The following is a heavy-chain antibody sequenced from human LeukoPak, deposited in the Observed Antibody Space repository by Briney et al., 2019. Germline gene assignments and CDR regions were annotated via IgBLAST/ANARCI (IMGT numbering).Heavy chain of an antibody. CDR1: GFGFSDYY. J-gene: IGHJ4*02. CDR2: ISSSGSTI. V-gene: IGHV3-11*01. D-gene: IGHD2-21*01. CDR3: AKGAWGGGDCCPFDN. Sequence: RAGGSLRLSCAASGFGFSDYYMSWIRQAPGKGLEWVSYISSSGSTIYYADSVKGRFTIFRDNAKNSLYLQMNSLRAEDTAVYYCAKGAWGGGDCCPFDNWGQGTVVTVSS.